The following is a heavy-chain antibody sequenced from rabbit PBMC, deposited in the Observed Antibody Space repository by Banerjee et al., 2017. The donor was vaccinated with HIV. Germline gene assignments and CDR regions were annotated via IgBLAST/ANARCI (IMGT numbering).Heavy chain of an antibody. CDR2: ISTGDGIT. V-gene: IGHV1S47*01. CDR1: GIDFTRYG. J-gene: IGHJ4*01. D-gene: IGHD2-1*01. CDR3: ARLEYGADGHVNL. Sequence: QEQLVESGGGLVQPGGSLKLSCKASGIDFTRYGVNWVRQAPGKGLEWIGCISTGDGITYSATWVIGRFTISSDNAQNTVDLQMNSLTAADTATYFCARLEYGADGHVNLWGQGTLVTVS.